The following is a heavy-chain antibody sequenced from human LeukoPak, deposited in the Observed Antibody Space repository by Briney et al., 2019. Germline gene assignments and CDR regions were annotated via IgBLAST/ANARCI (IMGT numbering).Heavy chain of an antibody. D-gene: IGHD3-22*01. CDR3: ARDSSEYYYDSSGFADY. V-gene: IGHV1-18*01. CDR1: GYTFTSYG. Sequence: ASVKVSCKASGYTFTSYGISWVRQAPGRGLEWMGWISAYNGNTNYAQKLQGRVTTTTDTSTSTAYMELRSLRSDDTAVYYCARDSSEYYYDSSGFADYWGQGTLVTVSS. J-gene: IGHJ4*02. CDR2: ISAYNGNT.